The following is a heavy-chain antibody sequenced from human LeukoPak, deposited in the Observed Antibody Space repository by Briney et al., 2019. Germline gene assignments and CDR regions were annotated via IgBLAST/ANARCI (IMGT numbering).Heavy chain of an antibody. V-gene: IGHV3-53*01. CDR3: ARSDVAAIHY. Sequence: PGGSLRLSCAASGFTVSSNYMSWVRQAPGKGLEWVSVLYSGGTTYYADSVQGRFTISRDNSKNTLYLQMNSLRAEDTAVYYCARSDVAAIHYWGQGTLVTVSS. CDR1: GFTVSSNY. CDR2: LYSGGTT. J-gene: IGHJ4*02. D-gene: IGHD5-24*01.